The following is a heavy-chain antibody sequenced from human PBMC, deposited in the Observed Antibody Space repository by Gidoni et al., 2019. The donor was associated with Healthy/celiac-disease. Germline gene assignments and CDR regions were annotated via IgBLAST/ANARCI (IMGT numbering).Heavy chain of an antibody. V-gene: IGHV4-39*01. CDR2: IYYSGST. CDR3: ARHRGGSSGHDAFDI. Sequence: QLQLQESGPGLVKPSETLSLTCTFSGVSISSSSYYWGWIRQPPGKGLEWIGSIYYSGSTYYNPSLKSRVTISVDTSKNQFSLKLSSVTAADTAVYYCARHRGGSSGHDAFDIWGQGTMVTVSS. CDR1: GVSISSSSYY. J-gene: IGHJ3*02. D-gene: IGHD1-26*01.